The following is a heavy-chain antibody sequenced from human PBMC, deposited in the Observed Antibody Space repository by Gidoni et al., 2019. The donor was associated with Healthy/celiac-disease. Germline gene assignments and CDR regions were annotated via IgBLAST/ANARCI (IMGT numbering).Heavy chain of an antibody. CDR1: GFTFSSYA. J-gene: IGHJ4*02. CDR2: ISGSGGST. Sequence: EVQLLESGGGLVQPGGSLRLSCAASGFTFSSYAMSWVRQAPGKGLEWVSAISGSGGSTYYADSVKGRFTISRDNSKNTLYLQRNSLRAEDTAVYYCAKWADYVWGSYRYSTKYFDYWGQGTLVTVSS. D-gene: IGHD3-16*02. CDR3: AKWADYVWGSYRYSTKYFDY. V-gene: IGHV3-23*01.